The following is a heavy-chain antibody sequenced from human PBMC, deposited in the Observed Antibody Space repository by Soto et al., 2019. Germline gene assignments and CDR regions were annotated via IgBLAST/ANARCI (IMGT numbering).Heavy chain of an antibody. V-gene: IGHV3-48*03. J-gene: IGHJ5*02. D-gene: IGHD1-26*01. CDR3: ARQGSPYNWFDP. Sequence: GVSLRLSWAASGFIFSSFEMSWVRQAPGKGLEWISYISSGGDTIYYADSVKGRFTISRDNAKNSLYLQLNSLKADDTAVYYCARQGSPYNWFDPWGQGTLFNVS. CDR2: ISSGGDTI. CDR1: GFIFSSFE.